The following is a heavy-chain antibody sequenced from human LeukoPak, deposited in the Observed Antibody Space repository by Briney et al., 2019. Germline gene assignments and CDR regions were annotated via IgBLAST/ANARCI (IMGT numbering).Heavy chain of an antibody. Sequence: ASVKVSCKASGYTFTSYYMHWVRQAPGQGLEWMGIINLIGGSTRYAQKFQGRVTMTSDTSTSTVYMELSSLRCEDTAVYYCARESDIAVAGTGFDYWGQGTLVTVSS. CDR1: GYTFTSYY. V-gene: IGHV1-46*01. D-gene: IGHD6-19*01. CDR2: INLIGGST. J-gene: IGHJ4*02. CDR3: ARESDIAVAGTGFDY.